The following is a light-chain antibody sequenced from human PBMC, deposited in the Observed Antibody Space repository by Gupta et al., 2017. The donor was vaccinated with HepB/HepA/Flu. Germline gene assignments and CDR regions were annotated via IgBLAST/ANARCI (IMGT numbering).Light chain of an antibody. Sequence: EIVMTQSPAALSGSPGERVTLSCRASQTISSNLAWYQQKPGQAPRLLIYGAATRAKGIPARFGGSGSGTEFTLTISSLQSEDFAVYYCQQYNNWPPWTFGQGTKVEIK. CDR3: QQYNNWPPWT. CDR2: GAA. J-gene: IGKJ1*01. V-gene: IGKV3-15*01. CDR1: QTISSN.